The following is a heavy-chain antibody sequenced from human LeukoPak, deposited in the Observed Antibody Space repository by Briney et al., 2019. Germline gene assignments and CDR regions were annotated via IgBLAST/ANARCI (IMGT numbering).Heavy chain of an antibody. V-gene: IGHV3-11*06. Sequence: GGSLRLSCAASGFIFSDYYMRWIRQAPGKGLGWVSYISSSSRYTNYADSVKGRFTISRDNAKNSLYLQMNSLRAEDTAVYYCARGGYGDTPYWYFDLWGRGTLVTVSS. CDR2: ISSSSRYT. CDR1: GFIFSDYY. CDR3: ARGGYGDTPYWYFDL. D-gene: IGHD4-17*01. J-gene: IGHJ2*01.